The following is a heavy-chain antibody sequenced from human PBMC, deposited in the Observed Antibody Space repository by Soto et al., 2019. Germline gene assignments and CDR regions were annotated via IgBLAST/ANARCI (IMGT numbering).Heavy chain of an antibody. CDR2: ISGSGGST. V-gene: IGHV3-23*01. J-gene: IGHJ6*03. Sequence: GGSLRLSCAASGFTFSSYAMSWVRQAPGKGLEWVSAISGSGGSTYYADSVKGRFTISRDNSKNKLYLQMNSLRAEDKAVYYCAKVPTLTSILSGYYYYMDVWGKGTTVTVSS. D-gene: IGHD2-15*01. CDR1: GFTFSSYA. CDR3: AKVPTLTSILSGYYYYMDV.